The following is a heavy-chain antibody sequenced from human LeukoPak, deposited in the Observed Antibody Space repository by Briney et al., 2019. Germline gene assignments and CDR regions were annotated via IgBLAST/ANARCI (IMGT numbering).Heavy chain of an antibody. CDR1: GFSFSDHY. CDR2: ISNSGGTT. V-gene: IGHV3-11*01. J-gene: IGHJ4*02. D-gene: IGHD2-21*02. Sequence: GGSLSLSRAASGFSFSDHYMTWIRQAPGKGLEWLSYISNSGGTTNYADSVKGRFTVSRDNAKNSLFLQMNSLRAEDTAVYYCARTARLLDYWGQVTLVTVSS. CDR3: ARTARLLDY.